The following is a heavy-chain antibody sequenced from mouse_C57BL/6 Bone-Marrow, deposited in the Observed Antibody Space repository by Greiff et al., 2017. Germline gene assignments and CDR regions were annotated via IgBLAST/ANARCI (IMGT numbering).Heavy chain of an antibody. CDR1: GYTFTDYY. D-gene: IGHD2-4*01. CDR2: INPNNGGT. Sequence: VQLQQSGPELVKPGASVKISCKASGYTFTDYYMNWVKQSHGKSLEWIGDINPNNGGTSYNQKFKGKATLTVDKSSSTAYMELSSLTSEDSAVYYCARGIYYDYGAWFAYWGQGTLVTVSA. CDR3: ARGIYYDYGAWFAY. V-gene: IGHV1-26*01. J-gene: IGHJ3*01.